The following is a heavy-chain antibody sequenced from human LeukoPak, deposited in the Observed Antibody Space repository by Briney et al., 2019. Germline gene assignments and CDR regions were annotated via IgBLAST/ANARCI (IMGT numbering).Heavy chain of an antibody. CDR1: GGSISSGGYY. D-gene: IGHD3-22*01. CDR2: IYYSGST. Sequence: SQTLSLTCTVSGGSISSGGYYWSWIRPHPGKGLEWIGYIYYSGSTYYNPSLKSRVTISVDTSKNQFSLKLSSVTAADTAVYYCASYTRSYYYDSSGYSTKAYFDYWGQGTLVTVSS. J-gene: IGHJ4*02. CDR3: ASYTRSYYYDSSGYSTKAYFDY. V-gene: IGHV4-31*03.